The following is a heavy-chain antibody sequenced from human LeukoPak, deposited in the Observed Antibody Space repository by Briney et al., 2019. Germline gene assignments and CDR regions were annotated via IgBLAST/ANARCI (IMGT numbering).Heavy chain of an antibody. CDR1: GGSISSYY. Sequence: SETLSLTCTVSGGSISSYYWSWIRQPPGKGLEWIGYFYYSGSTNYNPSLKSRVTISVDTSKNQFSLKLSSVTAADTAVYYCARGEKYNWFDPWGQGTLVTVSS. CDR2: FYYSGST. CDR3: ARGEKYNWFDP. J-gene: IGHJ5*02. V-gene: IGHV4-59*01.